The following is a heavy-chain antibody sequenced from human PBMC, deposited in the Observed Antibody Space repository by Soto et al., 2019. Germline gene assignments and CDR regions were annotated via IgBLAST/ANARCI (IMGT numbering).Heavy chain of an antibody. CDR3: ARESGGATATLDYYYFYMDV. Sequence: ASVKVSCKTSGDSFNDYYIHWVRQAPGQGLEWMGWINPNGGVTKYAQKFQGRVTVTRDTSIRTVYMELSSLRSDDTAAYYCARESGGATATLDYYYFYMDVWGKGTTVTVSS. J-gene: IGHJ6*03. CDR2: INPNGGVT. CDR1: GDSFNDYY. V-gene: IGHV1-2*02. D-gene: IGHD5-12*01.